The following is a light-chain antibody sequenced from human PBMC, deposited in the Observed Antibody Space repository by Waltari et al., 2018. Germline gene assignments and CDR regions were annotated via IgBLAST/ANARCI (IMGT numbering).Light chain of an antibody. CDR1: QTISNW. V-gene: IGKV1-5*03. CDR2: QAS. CDR3: QKYNNYPYT. Sequence: DIQLPQSPSTLSASVGDRVPITCRTSQTISNWLAWYQQKSGKAPNLLIYQASSLKSGVPSRFSGSGSGTEFTLTIRSLQPEDFATYYCQKYNNYPYTFGQGTKLEIK. J-gene: IGKJ2*01.